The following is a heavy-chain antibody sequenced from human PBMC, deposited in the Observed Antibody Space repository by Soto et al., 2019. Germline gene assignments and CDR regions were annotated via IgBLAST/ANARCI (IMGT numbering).Heavy chain of an antibody. Sequence: GGSLRLSCAASGFTFSSYGMHWVRQAPGKGLEWVAVISYDGSNKYYADSVKGRFTISRDNSKNTLYLQMNSLRAEDTAVYYCAKLTAHIVVASGGSAFDIWGQGTMVTVSS. CDR3: AKLTAHIVVASGGSAFDI. CDR1: GFTFSSYG. J-gene: IGHJ3*02. V-gene: IGHV3-30*18. CDR2: ISYDGSNK. D-gene: IGHD2-15*01.